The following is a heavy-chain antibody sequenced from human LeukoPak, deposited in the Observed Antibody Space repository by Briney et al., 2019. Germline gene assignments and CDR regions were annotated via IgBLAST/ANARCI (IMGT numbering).Heavy chain of an antibody. CDR1: GGSISSSSYY. CDR3: ARGPFYYDRGGAFDY. Sequence: PSETLSLTCTVSGGSISSSSYYWGWIRQPPGKGLEWIGSIYYSGSTYYNPSLKSRVTLSVDTSKNQFSLKLNSVTAAVTAVYYWARGPFYYDRGGAFDYWGQGTLVTVSS. V-gene: IGHV4-39*01. J-gene: IGHJ4*02. D-gene: IGHD3-22*01. CDR2: IYYSGST.